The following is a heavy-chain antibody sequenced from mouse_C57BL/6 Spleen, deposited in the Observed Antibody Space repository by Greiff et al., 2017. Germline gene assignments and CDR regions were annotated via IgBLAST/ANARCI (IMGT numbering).Heavy chain of an antibody. CDR1: GFTFSSYA. CDR3: TRDVDYGSSFDY. Sequence: EVKLVESGEGLVKPGGSLKLSCAASGFTFSSYAMSWVRQTPEKRLEWVAYISSGGDYIYYADTVKGRFTISRDNARNTLYLQMSSLKSEDTAMYYCTRDVDYGSSFDYWGQGTTLTVSS. CDR2: ISSGGDYI. J-gene: IGHJ2*01. V-gene: IGHV5-9-1*02. D-gene: IGHD1-1*01.